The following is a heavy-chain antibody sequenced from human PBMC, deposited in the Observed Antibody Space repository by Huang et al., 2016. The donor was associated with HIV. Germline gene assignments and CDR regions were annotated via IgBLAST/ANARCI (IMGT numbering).Heavy chain of an antibody. Sequence: QEQLVESGGSVVQPGRSLRLSCAASGVTFSIYGMHWVRQAPGKGLEWVALVSYNGNNKRYADSVKGRFTVSRDNSNNTLFLQMNSLRAEDTAMYYYAKPGRSHEFFQHWGQGTLVTVSS. V-gene: IGHV3-30*18. CDR3: AKPGRSHEFFQH. CDR2: VSYNGNNK. CDR1: GVTFSIYG. D-gene: IGHD3-10*01. J-gene: IGHJ1*01.